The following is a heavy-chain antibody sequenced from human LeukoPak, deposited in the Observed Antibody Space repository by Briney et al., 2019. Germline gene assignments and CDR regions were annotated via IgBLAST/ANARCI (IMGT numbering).Heavy chain of an antibody. V-gene: IGHV3-23*01. Sequence: PGGSLRLSCAASGFTFSIYAMSWVRQAPGKGLEWVSAISGSGGTAYYADSVKGRFTISRDNAKNSLYLQMNSLRAEDTAVYYCARFDYGDSWGQGTLVTVSS. J-gene: IGHJ4*02. CDR2: ISGSGGTA. CDR3: ARFDYGDS. CDR1: GFTFSIYA.